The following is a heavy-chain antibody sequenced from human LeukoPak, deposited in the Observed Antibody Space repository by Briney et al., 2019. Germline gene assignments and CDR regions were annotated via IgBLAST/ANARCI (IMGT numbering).Heavy chain of an antibody. D-gene: IGHD3-16*01. CDR3: ARWGTGFDY. Sequence: KPSETLSLICAVYGGSVSGYYWSWIRQPPGKGLEWIGEINHSGSTNYNPSLKSRVTISVDTSKNQFSLKLSSVTAADTAVYYCARWGTGFDYWGQGTLVTVSS. J-gene: IGHJ4*02. CDR2: INHSGST. V-gene: IGHV4-34*01. CDR1: GGSVSGYY.